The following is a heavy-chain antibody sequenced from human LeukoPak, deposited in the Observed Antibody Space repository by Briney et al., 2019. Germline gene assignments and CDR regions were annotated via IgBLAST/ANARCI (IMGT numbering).Heavy chain of an antibody. J-gene: IGHJ4*02. Sequence: SETLSLTCTVSGGSISCYYWSSIRQPPGKGLEWIGYIYYSGSTNYNPSLKSRLTMSVDLSENHVSLKLTSVTAADTAVYYCAREGGFYRPLDYSGQGTLVTVSS. CDR3: AREGGFYRPLDY. CDR2: IYYSGST. D-gene: IGHD6-25*01. V-gene: IGHV4-59*12. CDR1: GGSISCYY.